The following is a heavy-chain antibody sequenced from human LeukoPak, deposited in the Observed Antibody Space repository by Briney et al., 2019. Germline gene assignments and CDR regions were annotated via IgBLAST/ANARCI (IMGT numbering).Heavy chain of an antibody. CDR3: ATGSGHAFDI. CDR1: GFTFSSYW. Sequence: GGSLRLSCAASGFTFSSYWMHWIRQAPGKGLVWVSRIHSDGSSTGYADSVKGRFTISRDNAKNTLYLQMNSLRAEDTAVYYCATGSGHAFDIWGQGTMVTVSS. CDR2: IHSDGSST. J-gene: IGHJ3*02. D-gene: IGHD2-15*01. V-gene: IGHV3-74*01.